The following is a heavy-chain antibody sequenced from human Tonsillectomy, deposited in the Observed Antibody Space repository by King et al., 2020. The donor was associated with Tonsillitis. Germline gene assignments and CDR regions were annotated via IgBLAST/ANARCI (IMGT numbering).Heavy chain of an antibody. CDR2: ISSNSYYT. Sequence: VQLVESGGGLVKPGGSLRLSCAASGFTFSDYYMSWIRQAPGKGLEWVSNISSNSYYTNHADSVKGRFTISRDDAKNSLYLQMNSLRADDTAVYYCARDDGNLYRAYDYYFDYWGQGTLVTVSS. V-gene: IGHV3-11*06. CDR3: ARDDGNLYRAYDYYFDY. J-gene: IGHJ4*02. D-gene: IGHD5-12*01. CDR1: GFTFSDYY.